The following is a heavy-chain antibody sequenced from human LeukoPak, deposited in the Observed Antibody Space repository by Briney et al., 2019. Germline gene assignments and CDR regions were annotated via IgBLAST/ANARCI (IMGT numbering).Heavy chain of an antibody. D-gene: IGHD6-13*01. CDR1: AYTFTSYG. V-gene: IGHV1-18*04. J-gene: IGHJ4*02. Sequence: GASVKVSCKASAYTFTSYGISWVRQAPGQGLDWMGWISAYNGNTHYAQRLQGRVTMTTDTSTSTAYMELRSLRSDDTAMYYCARKEKQLALDYWGQGKLVTVSS. CDR3: ARKEKQLALDY. CDR2: ISAYNGNT.